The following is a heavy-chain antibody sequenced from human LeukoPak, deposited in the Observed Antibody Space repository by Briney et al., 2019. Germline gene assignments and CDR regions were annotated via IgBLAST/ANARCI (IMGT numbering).Heavy chain of an antibody. CDR2: INWNGGST. Sequence: GGSLRLSCAASGFTFDDYGMSWVRQAPGKGLDWVSGINWNGGSTGYADSVKGRFTISRDNAKNSLYLQMNSLRAEDTALYYCARAGGWELPGYFDYWGQGALVTVSS. J-gene: IGHJ4*02. D-gene: IGHD1-26*01. V-gene: IGHV3-20*04. CDR3: ARAGGWELPGYFDY. CDR1: GFTFDDYG.